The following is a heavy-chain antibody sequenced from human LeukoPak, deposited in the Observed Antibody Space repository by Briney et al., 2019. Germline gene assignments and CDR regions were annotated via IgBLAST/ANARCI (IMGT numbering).Heavy chain of an antibody. CDR3: ARERLPIYIDY. CDR2: ISGTGSST. D-gene: IGHD5-12*01. Sequence: GGSLRLSCAASGFTFSIYAMSWVRQAPGKGLEWVSTISGTGSSTYYTDSVKGRFTISRDNSKNTLYLKMNSLSAEETAVYYCARERLPIYIDYWGQGTLVTVSS. V-gene: IGHV3-23*01. J-gene: IGHJ4*02. CDR1: GFTFSIYA.